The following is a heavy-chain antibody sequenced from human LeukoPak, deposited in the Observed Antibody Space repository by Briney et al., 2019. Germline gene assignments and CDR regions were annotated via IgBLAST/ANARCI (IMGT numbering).Heavy chain of an antibody. D-gene: IGHD3-9*01. Sequence: GGSLRLSCAASGFTFSSYAMHWVRQAPGKGLEWVAVISYDGSNKYYADSVKGRFTISRDNSKNTLYLQMNSLRAEDTAVYYCAREYYDILTGYYANWFDPWGQGTPVTVSS. J-gene: IGHJ5*02. CDR1: GFTFSSYA. V-gene: IGHV3-30-3*01. CDR3: AREYYDILTGYYANWFDP. CDR2: ISYDGSNK.